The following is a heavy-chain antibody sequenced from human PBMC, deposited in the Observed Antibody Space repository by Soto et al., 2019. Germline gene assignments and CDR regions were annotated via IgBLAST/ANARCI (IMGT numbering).Heavy chain of an antibody. CDR3: ARGVYGSGNYYTGPSAFDI. Sequence: QVQLEQSGAEVKKPGSSVKISCKASGGTLSDHGVSWLRQAPGQGLELVGGTIPVFNTANYAPKFQGRVTIAADKSTNIAYMELGSLRSDDTAFYYCARGVYGSGNYYTGPSAFDIWGQGTVVIVSS. J-gene: IGHJ3*02. D-gene: IGHD3-10*01. CDR2: TIPVFNTA. CDR1: GGTLSDHG. V-gene: IGHV1-69*06.